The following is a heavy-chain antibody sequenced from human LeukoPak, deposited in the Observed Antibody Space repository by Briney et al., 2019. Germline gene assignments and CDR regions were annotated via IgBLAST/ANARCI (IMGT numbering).Heavy chain of an antibody. CDR2: INHSGST. V-gene: IGHV4-34*01. Sequence: SETLSLTCAVYGGSFSGYFWRWIRQPPGKGLEWIGVINHSGSTNYNPSLKSRVTISVDTSKNQFSLELSAGTAADTAVHYCARGFRVVTAISFDYWGQETLVTVSS. CDR1: GGSFSGYF. J-gene: IGHJ4*02. CDR3: ARGFRVVTAISFDY. D-gene: IGHD2-21*02.